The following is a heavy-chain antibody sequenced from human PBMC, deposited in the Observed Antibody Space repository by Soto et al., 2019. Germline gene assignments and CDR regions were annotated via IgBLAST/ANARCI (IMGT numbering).Heavy chain of an antibody. D-gene: IGHD2-2*01. CDR1: GYTFTSYD. V-gene: IGHV1-8*01. CDR3: ATSSTKDYYYYYYMDV. CDR2: MNPNSGNT. J-gene: IGHJ6*03. Sequence: GASVKVSCKASGYTFTSYDINWVRQATGQGLEWMGWMNPNSGNTGYAQKFQGRVTMTRNTSISTAYMELSSLRSEDTAVYYCATSSTKDYYYYYYMDVWGKGTTVTV.